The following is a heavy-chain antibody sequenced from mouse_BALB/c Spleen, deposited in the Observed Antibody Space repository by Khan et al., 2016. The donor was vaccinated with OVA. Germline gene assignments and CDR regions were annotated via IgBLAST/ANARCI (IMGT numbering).Heavy chain of an antibody. CDR3: ASSNYYSGALYAMDY. CDR1: GYTFTSYC. V-gene: IGHV1S41*01. D-gene: IGHD1-1*01. Sequence: DLVKPGASLKLSCTASGYTFTSYCITWIKQRPGQGLEWIGRIAPASGSTSSNEIFKGKATLTVDTSSTTAYFQLNSLSSEDSAVFFWASSNYYSGALYAMDYWGQGTSVPASS. CDR2: IAPASGST. J-gene: IGHJ4*01.